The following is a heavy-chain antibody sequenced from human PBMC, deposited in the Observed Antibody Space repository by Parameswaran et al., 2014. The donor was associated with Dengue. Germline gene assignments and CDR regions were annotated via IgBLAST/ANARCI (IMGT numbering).Heavy chain of an antibody. D-gene: IGHD3-3*02. J-gene: IGHJ6*02. CDR3: ARVASYYYYGMDV. V-gene: IGHV4-31*02. Sequence: PGKGLEWIGYIYYSGSTYYNPSLKSRVTISVDTSKNQFSLKLSSVTAADTAVYYCARVASYYYYGMDVWGQGTTVTVSS. CDR2: IYYSGST.